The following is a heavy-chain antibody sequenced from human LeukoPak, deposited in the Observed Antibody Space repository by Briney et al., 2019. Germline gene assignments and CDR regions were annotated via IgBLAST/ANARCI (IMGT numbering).Heavy chain of an antibody. CDR1: GSSGTTNY. CDR2: IRSKAYGGTT. CDR3: TREGLAARDFGLYYFDY. J-gene: IGHJ4*02. V-gene: IGHV3-49*04. Sequence: QTGGSLRLSCAASGSSGTTNYMSWVRQAPGKGLEWVGFIRSKAYGGTTEYAASVKGRFTISRDDSKSIAYLQMNSLKTEDTAVYYCTREGLAARDFGLYYFDYWGQGTLVTVSS. D-gene: IGHD6-6*01.